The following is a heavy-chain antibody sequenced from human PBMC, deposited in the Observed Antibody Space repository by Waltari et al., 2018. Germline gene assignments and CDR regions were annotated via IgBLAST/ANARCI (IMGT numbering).Heavy chain of an antibody. CDR3: ARIGGGIITLDAFDI. D-gene: IGHD1-20*01. Sequence: EVQLVESGGGLVQPGGSLRLSCAASGSTFSSYGMNWVRQAPGKGLEWVANIKQDGSEKYYVDSVKGRFTISRDNAKNSLYLQMNSLRAEDTAVYYCARIGGGIITLDAFDIWGQGTMVTVSS. V-gene: IGHV3-7*01. J-gene: IGHJ3*02. CDR1: GSTFSSYG. CDR2: IKQDGSEK.